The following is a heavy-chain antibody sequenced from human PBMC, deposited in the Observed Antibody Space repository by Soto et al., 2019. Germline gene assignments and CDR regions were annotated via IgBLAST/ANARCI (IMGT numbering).Heavy chain of an antibody. CDR3: ARARYQLLHPYYYGMDV. V-gene: IGHV4-59*01. CDR2: INYSGST. J-gene: IGHJ6*02. Sequence: QVQLQESGPGLVKPSETLSLTCTVSGGSISSYYWSWIRQSPGKGLEWIGYINYSGSTKSNPSLKSRVPISVDTSRNQVSLKLSSVTAADSAVYFCARARYQLLHPYYYGMDVWGQGTTVTVSS. CDR1: GGSISSYY. D-gene: IGHD2-2*01.